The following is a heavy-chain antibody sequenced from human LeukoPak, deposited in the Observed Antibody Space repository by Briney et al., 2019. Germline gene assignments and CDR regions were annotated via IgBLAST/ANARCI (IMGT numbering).Heavy chain of an antibody. CDR2: INPNSGGT. CDR1: GYTFTSYY. CDR3: ARDRGRTTNWFDP. J-gene: IGHJ5*02. Sequence: ASVKVSCKASGYTFTSYYMHWVRQAPGQGLEWMGWINPNSGGTNYAQKFQGRVTMTRDTSISTAYMELSRLRSDDTAVYYCARDRGRTTNWFDPWGQGTLVTVSS. V-gene: IGHV1-2*02. D-gene: IGHD3-10*01.